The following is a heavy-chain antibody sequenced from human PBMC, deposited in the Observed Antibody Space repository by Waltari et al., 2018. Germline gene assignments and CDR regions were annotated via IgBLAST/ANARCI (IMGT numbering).Heavy chain of an antibody. CDR1: GGSISSNRHY. CDR2: MSYSGAT. Sequence: QLQLQESGPGLVKPSETLSLTCSVSGGSISSNRHYWVWIRQPPAQGLEWLGAMSYSGATYSSPSLNSRVTISRDTSKNQLSLKLASMTAADTAVYFCATYLGASLGTAAFDVWGQGTMVTVSS. V-gene: IGHV4-39*01. CDR3: ATYLGASLGTAAFDV. J-gene: IGHJ3*01. D-gene: IGHD1-1*01.